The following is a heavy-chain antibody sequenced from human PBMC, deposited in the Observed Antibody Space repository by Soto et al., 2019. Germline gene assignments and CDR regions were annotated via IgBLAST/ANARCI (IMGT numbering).Heavy chain of an antibody. J-gene: IGHJ4*02. Sequence: EVQLLESGGVLVQPGGSLRLSCAASGFTFSSYAMSWVRQAPGEGLEWVSAMSGSAGATYYADSVKGRFSITRDNSKSTLSVQMNSPRAEDTAVYYCAEPSVATKGVVGGASDSWGQRTLVTVSS. CDR1: GFTFSSYA. V-gene: IGHV3-23*01. D-gene: IGHD2-8*01. CDR2: MSGSAGAT. CDR3: AEPSVATKGVVGGASDS.